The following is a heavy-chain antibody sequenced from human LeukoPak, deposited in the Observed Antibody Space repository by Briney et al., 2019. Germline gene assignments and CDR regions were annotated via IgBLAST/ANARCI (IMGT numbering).Heavy chain of an antibody. CDR1: GYTFTGYY. V-gene: IGHV1-2*02. CDR2: INPNSGGT. J-gene: IGHJ5*02. CDR3: ARASSNWQDAWFDP. Sequence: ASVKVSCKASGYTFTGYYMHWVRQAPGQGLEWMGWINPNSGGTNYAQKFQGRVTITADESTSTAYMELSSLRSEDTAVYYCARASSNWQDAWFDPWGQGTLVTVSS. D-gene: IGHD6-13*01.